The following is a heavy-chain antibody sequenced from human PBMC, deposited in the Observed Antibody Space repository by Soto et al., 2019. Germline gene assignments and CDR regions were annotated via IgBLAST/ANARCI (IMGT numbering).Heavy chain of an antibody. CDR2: IYYSGST. V-gene: IGHV4-31*03. J-gene: IGHJ4*02. Sequence: SETLSLTCTVSGGSISSGGYYWSWIRQHPGKGLEWIGYIYYSGSTYYNPSLKSRVTISVDTSKNQFSLKLSSVTAADTAVYYCARDRATSIAARFYDYWGQGTLVTVSS. CDR1: GGSISSGGYY. D-gene: IGHD6-6*01. CDR3: ARDRATSIAARFYDY.